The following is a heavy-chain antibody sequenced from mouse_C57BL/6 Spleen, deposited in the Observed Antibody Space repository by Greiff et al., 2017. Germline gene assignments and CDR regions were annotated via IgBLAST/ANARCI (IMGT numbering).Heavy chain of an antibody. Sequence: LLVGSGGGLVKPGGSLKLSCAASGFPFSAYARSWVRRLPEKRLEWVATISDGGSYTYYPDNVRGRFTISRDNAKNNLYLQMSHLKSEDTAMYYCARDWVYWGQGTTLTVSS. CDR2: ISDGGSYT. V-gene: IGHV5-4*01. CDR3: ARDWVY. J-gene: IGHJ2*01. CDR1: GFPFSAYA.